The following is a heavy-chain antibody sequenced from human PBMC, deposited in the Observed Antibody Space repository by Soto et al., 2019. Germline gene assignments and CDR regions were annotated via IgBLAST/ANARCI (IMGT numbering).Heavy chain of an antibody. CDR2: IYRGGST. CDR3: ARHISGYDPYFDY. D-gene: IGHD5-12*01. Sequence: EVQLVESGGGLVQPGGSLRLSCVASGLTLTTNYMSWVRQAPGKGLEWLSSIYRGGSTYYADAVQGRFTISRHNPENTLYLQLNSLRAEDTAVYYCARHISGYDPYFDYWGQGTLVTVSS. CDR1: GLTLTTNY. V-gene: IGHV3-53*04. J-gene: IGHJ4*02.